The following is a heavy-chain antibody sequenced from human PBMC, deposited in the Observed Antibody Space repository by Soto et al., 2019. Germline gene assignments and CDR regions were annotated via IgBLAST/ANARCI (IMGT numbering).Heavy chain of an antibody. CDR2: ISSSGSTI. D-gene: IGHD2-21*02. V-gene: IGHV3-48*01. Sequence: EVQLVESGGGLVQPGGSLRLSCAASGFTFSSYSMNWVRQAPGKGLEWVSYISSSGSTIFYADSVKGRFTISRDNAKNSLYVQMNSLRAEDTAVYYCARPAYCGGDCYGINDAFDIWGQGTMITVSS. CDR3: ARPAYCGGDCYGINDAFDI. J-gene: IGHJ3*02. CDR1: GFTFSSYS.